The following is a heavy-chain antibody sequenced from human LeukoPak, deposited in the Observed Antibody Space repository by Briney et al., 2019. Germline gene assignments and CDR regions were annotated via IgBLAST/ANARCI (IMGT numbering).Heavy chain of an antibody. V-gene: IGHV4-39*07. CDR3: ARGANIVATTFDY. D-gene: IGHD5-12*01. CDR2: IYHSGST. Sequence: SETLSLTCTVSGGSISSSSYYWGWIRQPPGKGLEWIGSIYHSGSTNYNPSLKSRVTISVDKSKNQFSLKLSSVTAADTAVYYCARGANIVATTFDYWGQGTLVTVSS. J-gene: IGHJ4*02. CDR1: GGSISSSSYY.